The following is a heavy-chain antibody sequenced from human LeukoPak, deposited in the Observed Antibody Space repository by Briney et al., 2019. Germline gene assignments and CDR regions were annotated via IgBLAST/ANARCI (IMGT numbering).Heavy chain of an antibody. CDR1: GGSISSYY. D-gene: IGHD6-13*01. CDR3: ARVTAAADWYFDY. Sequence: SETLSLTCTVSGGSISSYYWSWVRQPPGKGLEWIGYIYYSGSTNYNPSLKSRVTISVDTSKNQFSLKLSSVTAADTAVYYCARVTAAADWYFDYWGQGTLVTVSS. J-gene: IGHJ4*02. CDR2: IYYSGST. V-gene: IGHV4-59*01.